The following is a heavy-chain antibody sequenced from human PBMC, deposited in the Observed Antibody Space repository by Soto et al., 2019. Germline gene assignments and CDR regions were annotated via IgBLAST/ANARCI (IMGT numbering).Heavy chain of an antibody. CDR3: ATVRDIVVVPAAYLSFDY. D-gene: IGHD2-2*01. J-gene: IGHJ4*02. CDR2: FDPEDGET. V-gene: IGHV1-24*01. Sequence: ASVKVSCKVSGYTLTELSMHWVRQAPGKGLEWMGGFDPEDGETIYAQKFQGRVTMTEDTSTDTAYMELSSLRSEDTAVYYCATVRDIVVVPAAYLSFDYWGQGTLVTVS. CDR1: GYTLTELS.